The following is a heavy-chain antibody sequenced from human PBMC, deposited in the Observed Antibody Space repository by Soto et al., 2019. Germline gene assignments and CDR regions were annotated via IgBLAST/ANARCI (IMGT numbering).Heavy chain of an antibody. CDR2: ISSSSSTI. J-gene: IGHJ4*02. CDR3: ARPARKGGPHFDY. V-gene: IGHV3-48*02. D-gene: IGHD6-6*01. Sequence: GGSLRLSCAASGFTFSSYSMNWVRQAPGKGLEWVSYISSSSSTIYYADSVKGRFTISRDNAKNSLYLQMNSLGDEDTAVYYCARPARKGGPHFDYWGQGTLVTVSS. CDR1: GFTFSSYS.